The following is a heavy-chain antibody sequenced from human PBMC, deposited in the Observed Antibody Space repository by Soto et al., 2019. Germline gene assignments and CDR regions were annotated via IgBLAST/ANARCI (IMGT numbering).Heavy chain of an antibody. CDR1: GFTFSNAW. CDR3: TTEPLIVVVTN. D-gene: IGHD2-21*02. V-gene: IGHV3-15*01. Sequence: EVQLVESGGGLVKPGGSLRLSCAASGFTFSNAWMSWVRQAPGKGLEWVGRIKSKTDGGTTDYAAPVKGRFTISRDDSKNTLYLQMNSLKTEHTAVYYCTTEPLIVVVTNWGQGTLVTVSS. CDR2: IKSKTDGGTT. J-gene: IGHJ4*02.